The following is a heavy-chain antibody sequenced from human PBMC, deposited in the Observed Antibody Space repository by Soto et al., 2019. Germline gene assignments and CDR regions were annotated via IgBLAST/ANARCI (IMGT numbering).Heavy chain of an antibody. CDR2: IIPIPDIT. J-gene: IGHJ3*01. CDR1: GGTFSTYI. V-gene: IGHV1-69*02. D-gene: IGHD3-3*01. CDR3: ARDRITTRGDAFDL. Sequence: QVQLVQSGAEVRKPGSSVKVSCKAPGGTFSTYIISWVRQAPGHGIEWMGRIIPIPDITNYAQKLQGRVTVTADRSSSTAYMELTSLKSEDTAVYYCARDRITTRGDAFDLWGQGTMVTVSS.